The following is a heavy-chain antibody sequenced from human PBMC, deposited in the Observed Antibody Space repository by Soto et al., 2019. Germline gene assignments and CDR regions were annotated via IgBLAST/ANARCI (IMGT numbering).Heavy chain of an antibody. Sequence: PWGSLRLSCAASGFAFSTYHMSLFRHSPCKWREWVSYIHSGGSRIYYADSVKGRFTISRDNAKNSLYLQMNSLRAEDTAVYYCARDGSTVTTNYHYAMDVWGQGTTVTVSS. CDR1: GFAFSTYH. D-gene: IGHD4-17*01. CDR2: IHSGGSRI. J-gene: IGHJ6*02. CDR3: ARDGSTVTTNYHYAMDV. V-gene: IGHV3-48*03.